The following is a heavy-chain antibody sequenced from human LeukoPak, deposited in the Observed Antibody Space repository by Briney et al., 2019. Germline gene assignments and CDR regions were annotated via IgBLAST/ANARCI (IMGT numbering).Heavy chain of an antibody. CDR2: ISRNSTYI. V-gene: IGHV3-21*01. CDR1: GFTFSTYA. Sequence: GGSLRLSCAASGFTFSTYAMNWVRQAPGKGLEWVASISRNSTYIHYADSVKGRFTISRDNARNSLFLRMDSLRAEDTAIYYCASDEGNYFDYWGQGTLVTVSS. J-gene: IGHJ4*02. CDR3: ASDEGNYFDY.